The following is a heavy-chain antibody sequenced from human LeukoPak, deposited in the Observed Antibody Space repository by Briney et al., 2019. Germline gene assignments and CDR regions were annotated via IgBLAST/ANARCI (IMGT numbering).Heavy chain of an antibody. CDR2: ISGDGGST. CDR3: AKDFVGATGYFQH. V-gene: IGHV3-43*02. Sequence: GGSLRLSCVASGFTFDDYSIHWVRQAPGKGLEWVSLISGDGGSTYYADSVKGRFTISRDNSKNTLYLQMNSLRAEDTAVYYCAKDFVGATGYFQHWGQGTLVTVSS. D-gene: IGHD1-26*01. J-gene: IGHJ1*01. CDR1: GFTFDDYS.